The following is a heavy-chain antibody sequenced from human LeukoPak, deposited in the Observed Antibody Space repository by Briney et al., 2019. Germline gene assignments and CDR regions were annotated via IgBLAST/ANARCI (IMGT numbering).Heavy chain of an antibody. CDR1: GFNFHNYA. J-gene: IGHJ4*02. D-gene: IGHD3-22*01. CDR3: AKGHSGYYYRSLFDS. CDR2: ISWNSGNI. Sequence: GGSLRLSCAASGFNFHNYAMYWVRQPPGKGLEWVSGISWNSGNIDYADSVKGRFTVSRDNTKNSLFLQIDGLRTEDTALYFCAKGHSGYYYRSLFDSWGQGTLVTVPS. V-gene: IGHV3-9*01.